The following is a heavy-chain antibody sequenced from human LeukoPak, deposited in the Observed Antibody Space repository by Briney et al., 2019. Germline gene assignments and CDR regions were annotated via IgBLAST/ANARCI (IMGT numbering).Heavy chain of an antibody. CDR3: ARDRLSGWSEFDY. CDR2: IWYDGSNK. CDR1: GFTFSSYG. D-gene: IGHD6-19*01. V-gene: IGHV3-33*01. Sequence: GGSLRLSCAASGFTFSSYGMHWVRQAPGKGLEWVAVIWYDGSNKYYADSVKGRFTISRDNSKNTLYLQMNSLRAEDTAVYYCARDRLSGWSEFDYWGQGTLVTVSS. J-gene: IGHJ4*02.